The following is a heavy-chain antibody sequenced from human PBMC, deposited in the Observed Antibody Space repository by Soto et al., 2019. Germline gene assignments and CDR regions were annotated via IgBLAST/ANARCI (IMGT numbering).Heavy chain of an antibody. D-gene: IGHD6-13*01. CDR3: ARTPSSSWTYYYYYGMDG. CDR2: IIPIFGTA. CDR1: GGTFSSYA. Sequence: QVQLVQSGAEVKKPGSSVKVSCTASGGTFSSYAISWVRQAPGQGLEWRGGIIPIFGTANYAQKFQGRVTITEEESTSTAYMELRSLRSEETAVYYCARTPSSSWTYYYYYGMDGWGQGPTVTASS. J-gene: IGHJ6*02. V-gene: IGHV1-69*12.